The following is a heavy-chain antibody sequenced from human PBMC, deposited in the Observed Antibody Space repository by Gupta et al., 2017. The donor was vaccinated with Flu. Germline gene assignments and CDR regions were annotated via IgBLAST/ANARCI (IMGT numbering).Heavy chain of an antibody. D-gene: IGHD6-19*01. CDR2: IDGAHGSGT. CDR1: GFSFTDYA. CDR3: VRPGLTVAGTRWFDP. Sequence: EHLLEFGGGLVQSGGSLRLSCIASGFSFTDYAMSWVRQAPGRGLEWVSAIDGAHGSGTHYADSVKGRFAISRDNSKNTLYLQMNNLRAEDTAIYYCVRPGLTVAGTRWFDPWGQGTQVTVSS. J-gene: IGHJ5*02. V-gene: IGHV3-23*05.